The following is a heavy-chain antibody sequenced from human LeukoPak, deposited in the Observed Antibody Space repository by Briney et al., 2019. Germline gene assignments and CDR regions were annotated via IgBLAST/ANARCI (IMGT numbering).Heavy chain of an antibody. CDR2: ISGSGGST. J-gene: IGHJ4*02. V-gene: IGHV3-23*01. CDR1: GFTFSSYA. D-gene: IGHD2-15*01. CDR3: AKDAEGYCSGGSCYLFDS. Sequence: GGSLRLSCAASGFTFSSYAMTWVRQAPGKGLEWVSAISGSGGSTYYADSVEGRFTISRDNSKNTLYLQMNSLRAEDTAVYYCAKDAEGYCSGGSCYLFDSWGQGTLVTVSS.